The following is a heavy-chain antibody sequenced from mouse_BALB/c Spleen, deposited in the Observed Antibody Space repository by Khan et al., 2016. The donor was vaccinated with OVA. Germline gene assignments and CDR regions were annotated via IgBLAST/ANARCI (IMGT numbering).Heavy chain of an antibody. Sequence: VQLVESGPGLAAPSQSLSITCTISGFSLTNYGVHWVRHPPGKGLEWLVVIWSDGSTTYNSALKSRLTITKDNSQSQVFLRVNSLQTDDTAIYFCARQPYYHYNIMDFWGQGTSVTVSS. D-gene: IGHD2-10*01. CDR3: ARQPYYHYNIMDF. CDR2: IWSDGST. J-gene: IGHJ4*01. CDR1: GFSLTNYG. V-gene: IGHV2-6-1*01.